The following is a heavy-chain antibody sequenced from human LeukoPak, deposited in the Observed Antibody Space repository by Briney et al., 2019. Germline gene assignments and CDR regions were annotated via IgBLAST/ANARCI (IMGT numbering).Heavy chain of an antibody. D-gene: IGHD6-13*01. CDR3: AKGSHHQYSSSWPSNFDS. J-gene: IGHJ4*02. CDR2: ISASGGNT. CDR1: GFTFNTYA. V-gene: IGHV3-23*01. Sequence: GGSLRLSCAASGFTFNTYAMTWVRQAPGKGLEWVSSISASGGNTYYPDSVKGRFTISRDNTKNALYLQMNSLRAEDAAVYYCAKGSHHQYSSSWPSNFDSWGQGTLVTVSS.